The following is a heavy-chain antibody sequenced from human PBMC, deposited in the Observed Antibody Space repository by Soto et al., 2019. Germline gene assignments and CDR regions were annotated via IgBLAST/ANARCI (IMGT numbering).Heavy chain of an antibody. Sequence: QVQLVQSGAEVKKPGASVKVSCKASGYTFTGYSIHWVRQAPGQGLEWMGWINPNSGDTNYAQKFQGRVSMPRETSINTAYMELRRLRSDDTAVYDCARDWPDYYDEIGYQGGFSLVPWGQGTLVTVSS. CDR1: GYTFTGYS. CDR3: ARDWPDYYDEIGYQGGFSLVP. D-gene: IGHD3-22*01. J-gene: IGHJ5*02. V-gene: IGHV1-2*02. CDR2: INPNSGDT.